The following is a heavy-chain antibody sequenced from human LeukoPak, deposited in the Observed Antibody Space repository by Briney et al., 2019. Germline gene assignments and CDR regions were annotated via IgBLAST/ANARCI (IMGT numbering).Heavy chain of an antibody. J-gene: IGHJ6*02. V-gene: IGHV3-33*01. Sequence: GGSLRLSCAASGFTFSSFGMHWVRQAPGRGLEWVAVIWYDGSSKYYADFVKGRFTISRDNSKNTLYLQMNSLRAEDTAVYYCAAAYFGMDQYYYGMDVWGQGTTVTVSS. D-gene: IGHD3-3*01. CDR3: AAAYFGMDQYYYGMDV. CDR1: GFTFSSFG. CDR2: IWYDGSSK.